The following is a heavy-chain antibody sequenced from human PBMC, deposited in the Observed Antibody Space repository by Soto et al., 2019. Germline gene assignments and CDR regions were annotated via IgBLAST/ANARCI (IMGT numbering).Heavy chain of an antibody. Sequence: QVQLVQSGAEVKKPGASVKVSCKASGFMFTNYYLHWVRQAPGQGPEWMGIINPSGGRTTYAQKFQGRVSMAWDTSSSTVYMELSALRSDETAVYYCARGPTLGGSPYYFDVWSQGIVVTVS. CDR1: GFMFTNYY. CDR3: ARGPTLGGSPYYFDV. V-gene: IGHV1-46*01. J-gene: IGHJ4*02. CDR2: INPSGGRT. D-gene: IGHD3-16*01.